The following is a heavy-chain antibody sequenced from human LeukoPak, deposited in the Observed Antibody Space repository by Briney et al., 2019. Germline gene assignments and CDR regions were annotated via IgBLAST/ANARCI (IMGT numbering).Heavy chain of an antibody. CDR3: ARSGGLTAMVFY. CDR1: GGSISSYY. Sequence: SETLSLTCTVSGGSISSYYWSWIRQPPGKGLEWIGYIYYSGSTNYNPSLKSRVTISVDTSKNQFSLKLSSVCAADTAVYYCARSGGLTAMVFYWGQGTLVTVSS. J-gene: IGHJ4*02. CDR2: IYYSGST. D-gene: IGHD2-21*02. V-gene: IGHV4-59*01.